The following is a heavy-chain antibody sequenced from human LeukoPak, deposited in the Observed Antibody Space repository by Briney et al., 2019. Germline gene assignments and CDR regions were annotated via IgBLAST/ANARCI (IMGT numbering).Heavy chain of an antibody. Sequence: ASVKVSCKASGYTFTGYYMHWVRQAPGQGLGWMGWINPNSGGTNYAQKFQGRVTMTRDTSISTAYMELSRLRSDDTAVYFCAREVGYSSSYYGRFDPWGQGTLVIVSS. CDR2: INPNSGGT. CDR1: GYTFTGYY. D-gene: IGHD2-2*01. CDR3: AREVGYSSSYYGRFDP. J-gene: IGHJ5*02. V-gene: IGHV1-2*02.